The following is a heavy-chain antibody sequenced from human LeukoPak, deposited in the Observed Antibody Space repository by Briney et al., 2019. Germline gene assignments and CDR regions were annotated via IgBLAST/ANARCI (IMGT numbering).Heavy chain of an antibody. J-gene: IGHJ6*04. V-gene: IGHV4-30-4*01. CDR2: IYHSGST. CDR1: GGSISSGDYY. Sequence: SETLSLTCTVSGGSISSGDYYWSWIRQPPGKGLEWIGYIYHSGSTYYNPSLKSRVTISVDTSKNQFSLKLSSVTAADTAVYYCARVTITMVRGVPSPRNYYYYGMDVWGKGTTVTVSS. CDR3: ARVTITMVRGVPSPRNYYYYGMDV. D-gene: IGHD3-10*01.